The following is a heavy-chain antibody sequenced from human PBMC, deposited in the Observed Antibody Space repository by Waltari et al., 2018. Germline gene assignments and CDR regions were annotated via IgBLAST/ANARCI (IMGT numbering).Heavy chain of an antibody. J-gene: IGHJ4*02. V-gene: IGHV3-21*01. Sequence: EVQLVESGGGLVKPGFTFSSYSMNWVRQAPGKGLEWVSSISSSSSYIYYADSVKGRFTISRDNAKNSLYLQMNSLRAEDTAVYYCARDGYGIDYWGQGTLVTVSS. CDR1: FTFSSYS. CDR2: ISSSSSYI. CDR3: ARDGYGIDY. D-gene: IGHD5-12*01.